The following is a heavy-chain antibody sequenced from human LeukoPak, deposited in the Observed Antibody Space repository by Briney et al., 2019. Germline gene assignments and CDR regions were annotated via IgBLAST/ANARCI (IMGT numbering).Heavy chain of an antibody. D-gene: IGHD3-10*01. CDR2: INPNSGGT. CDR3: ARLYGSGSYYNFHYFDY. V-gene: IGHV1-2*06. Sequence: GASVKVSCKASGYTFTGYYMHWVRQAPGQGLEWMGRINPNSGGTNYAQKFQGGVTMTRDTYISTAYMELSRLRSDDTAVYYCARLYGSGSYYNFHYFDYWGQGTLVTVSS. J-gene: IGHJ4*02. CDR1: GYTFTGYY.